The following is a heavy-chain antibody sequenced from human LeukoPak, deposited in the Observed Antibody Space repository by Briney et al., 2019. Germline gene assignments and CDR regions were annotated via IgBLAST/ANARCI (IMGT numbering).Heavy chain of an antibody. CDR3: AKDSRNYFSPDY. D-gene: IGHD1-7*01. Sequence: GGSLRLSCAASGFTFGSYGMHWVRQAPGTGLEWVAFIRYDGSNTYYADSVKGRFTISRDNSKNSLYLQMKSLRAEDTAVYYCAKDSRNYFSPDYWGQGTLVTVSS. V-gene: IGHV3-30*02. CDR1: GFTFGSYG. CDR2: IRYDGSNT. J-gene: IGHJ4*02.